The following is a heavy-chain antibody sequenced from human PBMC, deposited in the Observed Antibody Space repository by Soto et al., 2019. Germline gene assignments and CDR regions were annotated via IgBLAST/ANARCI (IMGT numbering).Heavy chain of an antibody. J-gene: IGHJ5*02. Sequence: QVQLVESGGGVVQPGRSLRLSCAASGFTFSSYGMHWVRQAPGKGLEWVAVISYDGSNKYYADSVKGRFTISRDNSKNTLYLQMNSLRAEDTAVYYCAKSPHTYSSSGGGWFDPWGQGTLVTVSS. D-gene: IGHD6-13*01. CDR1: GFTFSSYG. V-gene: IGHV3-30*18. CDR3: AKSPHTYSSSGGGWFDP. CDR2: ISYDGSNK.